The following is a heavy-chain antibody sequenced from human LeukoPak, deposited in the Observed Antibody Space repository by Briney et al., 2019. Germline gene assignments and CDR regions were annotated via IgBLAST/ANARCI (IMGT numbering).Heavy chain of an antibody. Sequence: GGSLRLSCAASGFTFSNYWMIWVRQAPGEGLEWVANIRGDGSRQYYLDSVKGRFTISRDNAKNSLYLQMSSLRADDTAVYYCVRDANYHDGSNYYDVLDIWGQGTMVTVSS. CDR1: GFTFSNYW. D-gene: IGHD3-22*01. CDR2: IRGDGSRQ. J-gene: IGHJ3*02. V-gene: IGHV3-7*01. CDR3: VRDANYHDGSNYYDVLDI.